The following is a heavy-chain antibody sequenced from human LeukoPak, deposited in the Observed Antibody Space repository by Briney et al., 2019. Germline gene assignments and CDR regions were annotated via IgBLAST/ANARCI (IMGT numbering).Heavy chain of an antibody. CDR3: ARDLGPAAILGTPQDAFDI. CDR2: IYYSGST. D-gene: IGHD2-2*02. CDR1: GGSISSSSYY. V-gene: IGHV4-39*07. J-gene: IGHJ3*02. Sequence: SETLSLTCTVSGGSISSSSYYWGWIRQPPGKGLEWIGSIYYSGSTYYNPSLKSRVTISVDTPKNQFSLKLSSVTAADTAVYYCARDLGPAAILGTPQDAFDIWGQGTMVTVSS.